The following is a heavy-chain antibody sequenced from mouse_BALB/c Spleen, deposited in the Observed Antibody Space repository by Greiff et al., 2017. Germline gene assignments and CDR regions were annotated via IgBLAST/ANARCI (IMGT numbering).Heavy chain of an antibody. CDR3: ASGNYDWYFDV. J-gene: IGHJ1*01. D-gene: IGHD2-1*01. CDR2: INPYNDGT. CDR1: GYSFTSYV. V-gene: IGHV1-14*01. Sequence: VQLQQSGPELVKPGASVKMSCKASGYSFTSYVMHWVKQKPGQGLEWIGHINPYNDGTKYNEKFKGKATLTSDKSSSTAYMELSSLTSEDSAVYYCASGNYDWYFDVWGAGTTVTVSS.